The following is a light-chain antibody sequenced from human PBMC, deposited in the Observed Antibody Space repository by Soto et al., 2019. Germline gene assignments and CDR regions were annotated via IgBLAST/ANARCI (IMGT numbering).Light chain of an antibody. CDR1: SSNIGAGYE. CDR3: QSYDSSLSGYV. Sequence: QPVLTQPPSVSEAPGQRVTISCTGSSSNIGAGYEAHWYQQVPGTAPQLLIYENNNRPSGVPDRFSGSKSGTSASLAITGLQAEDKAEYYCQSYDSSLSGYVFGTGTKLTVL. V-gene: IGLV1-40*01. CDR2: ENN. J-gene: IGLJ1*01.